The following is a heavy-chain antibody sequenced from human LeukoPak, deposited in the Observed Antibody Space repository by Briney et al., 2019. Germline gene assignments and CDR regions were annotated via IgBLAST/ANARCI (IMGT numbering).Heavy chain of an antibody. CDR3: ARDVGSGSSNWFDP. CDR2: IWYDGSNK. D-gene: IGHD3-10*01. J-gene: IGHJ5*02. Sequence: GSLRLSCAASGFTFSSYGMHWVRQAPGKGLEWVAVIWYDGSNKYYADSVKGRFTISRDNSKNTLYLQMNSLRAEDTAVYYYARDVGSGSSNWFDPWGQGTLVTVSS. V-gene: IGHV3-33*01. CDR1: GFTFSSYG.